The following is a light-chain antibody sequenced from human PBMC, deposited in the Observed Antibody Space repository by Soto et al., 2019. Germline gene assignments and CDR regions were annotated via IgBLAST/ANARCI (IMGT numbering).Light chain of an antibody. V-gene: IGKV3-15*01. Sequence: EVVMTHSPATLSVSPVDKVSLSFSANQTISNMLAWYQQKPGQAPRLLIYAASTRATGVSARFSGSGSGTEFTLTISSLQSEDFTIYYCQYYNNWLATFGGGTKVDNK. CDR1: QTISNM. J-gene: IGKJ4*01. CDR2: AAS. CDR3: QYYNNWLAT.